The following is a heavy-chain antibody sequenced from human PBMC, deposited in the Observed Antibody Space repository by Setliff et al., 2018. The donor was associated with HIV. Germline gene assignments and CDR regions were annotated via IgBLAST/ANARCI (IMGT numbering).Heavy chain of an antibody. V-gene: IGHV4-31*03. CDR1: GGSISSGGYY. J-gene: IGHJ4*02. CDR3: ARHRASSSGFPLDF. Sequence: PSETLSLTCIVSGGSISSGGYYWSWIRQHPGKGLEWIGYIYYSGSTYYNPSLKSRVTISVDTSKNQFSLRLSSVTATDTAVYYCARHRASSSGFPLDFWGQGILVTVSS. CDR2: IYYSGST. D-gene: IGHD6-6*01.